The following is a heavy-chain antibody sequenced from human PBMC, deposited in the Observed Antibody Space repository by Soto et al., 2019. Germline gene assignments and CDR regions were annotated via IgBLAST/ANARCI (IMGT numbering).Heavy chain of an antibody. CDR1: GDSVSSNSAA. D-gene: IGHD4-17*01. J-gene: IGHJ6*02. Sequence: SQTLSLTCAISGDSVSSNSAAWNWIRQSPSRGLEWLGRTYYRSKWYNDYAVSVKSRITINPDTSKNQFSLQLNSVTPEDTAVYYCARTTTVTTLRNYYYGMDVWGQGTTVTVSS. V-gene: IGHV6-1*01. CDR3: ARTTTVTTLRNYYYGMDV. CDR2: TYYRSKWYN.